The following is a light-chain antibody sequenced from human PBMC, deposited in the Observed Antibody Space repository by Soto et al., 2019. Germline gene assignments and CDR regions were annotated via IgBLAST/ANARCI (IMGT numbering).Light chain of an antibody. V-gene: IGLV2-8*01. CDR3: SSYAGSNNSYV. J-gene: IGLJ1*01. CDR1: SSDVGGYNY. Sequence: QSVLTQPPSASGSPGQSVTISCTGTSSDVGGYNYVSWYQQHPGEAPKLMIYEVSKRPSGVPDRFSGSKSGNTASLTVSGLQAEDEADYYCSSYAGSNNSYVFGTGTKVTVL. CDR2: EVS.